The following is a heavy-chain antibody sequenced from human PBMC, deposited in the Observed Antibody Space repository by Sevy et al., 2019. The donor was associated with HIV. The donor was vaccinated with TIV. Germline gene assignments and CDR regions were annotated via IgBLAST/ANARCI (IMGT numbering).Heavy chain of an antibody. J-gene: IGHJ6*02. Sequence: GGSLRLSCAASGFTFSSYGMHWVRQAPDKGLEWVAVISYDGSNKYYADSVKGRFTISRDNSKNTLYLQMNSLRAEDTAVYYCARTMVTNYYYGMDVWGQGTTVTVSS. V-gene: IGHV3-30*03. CDR2: ISYDGSNK. D-gene: IGHD5-18*01. CDR1: GFTFSSYG. CDR3: ARTMVTNYYYGMDV.